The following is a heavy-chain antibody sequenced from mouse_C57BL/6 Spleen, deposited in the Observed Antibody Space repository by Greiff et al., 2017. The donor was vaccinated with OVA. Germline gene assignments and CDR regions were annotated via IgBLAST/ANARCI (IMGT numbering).Heavy chain of an antibody. CDR1: GFSLSTSGMG. Sequence: QVTLKVCGPGILQSSQTLSLTCSFSGFSLSTSGMGVSWIRQPSGKGLEWLAHIYWDDDKRYNPSLKSRLTISKDTSRNQVFLKITSVDTADTATYYCARGLDSSGYCFAYWGQGTLVTVSA. J-gene: IGHJ3*01. V-gene: IGHV8-12*01. CDR3: ARGLDSSGYCFAY. D-gene: IGHD3-2*02. CDR2: IYWDDDK.